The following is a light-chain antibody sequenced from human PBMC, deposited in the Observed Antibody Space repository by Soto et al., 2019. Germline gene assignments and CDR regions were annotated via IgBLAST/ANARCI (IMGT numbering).Light chain of an antibody. Sequence: EFVLTQSPGTLSLSPGERATLSCRASQTVRNNYLAWYQQKPGQAPRLLIYDASSRATGIPDRFSGGGSGTDFTPTISRLEPEDFAVYYCQQFSRYPLAFGGGTKVDI. CDR3: QQFSRYPLA. V-gene: IGKV3-20*01. CDR1: QTVRNNY. J-gene: IGKJ4*01. CDR2: DAS.